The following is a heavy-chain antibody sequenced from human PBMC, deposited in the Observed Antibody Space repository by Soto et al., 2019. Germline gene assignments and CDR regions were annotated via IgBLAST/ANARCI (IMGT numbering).Heavy chain of an antibody. V-gene: IGHV4-39*01. CDR2: IYYSGST. J-gene: IGHJ4*02. CDR1: GGSISSSSYY. CDR3: GGLPTLWSWYY. Sequence: QLQLQESGPGLVKPSETLSLTCTVSGGSISSSSYYWGWIRQPPGKGLEWIGSIYYSGSTYYNPSLKSRVNISVDTSKNQFSLKLSSVTAADTAVYYCGGLPTLWSWYYWGQGTLVTVSS. D-gene: IGHD2-15*01.